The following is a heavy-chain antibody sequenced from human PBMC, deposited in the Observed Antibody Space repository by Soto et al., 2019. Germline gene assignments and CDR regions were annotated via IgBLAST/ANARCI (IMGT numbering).Heavy chain of an antibody. J-gene: IGHJ6*02. CDR2: ISSSSSTI. Sequence: GGSLRLSCAASGFTFSSYSMNWVRQAPGKGLEWVSYISSSSSTIYYADSVKGRFTISRDNAKNSLYLQMNSLRDEDTAVYYCARSGVEDDILTGYPDYYYYGMDVWGQGTTVTVSS. D-gene: IGHD3-9*01. CDR1: GFTFSSYS. CDR3: ARSGVEDDILTGYPDYYYYGMDV. V-gene: IGHV3-48*02.